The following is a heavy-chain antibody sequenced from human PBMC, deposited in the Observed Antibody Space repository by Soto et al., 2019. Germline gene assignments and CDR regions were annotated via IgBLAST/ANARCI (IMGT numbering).Heavy chain of an antibody. V-gene: IGHV3-30*18. CDR1: GFTFSSYG. CDR3: AKDRDIVVVVAAFDY. Sequence: QVQLVESGGGVVQPGRSLRLSCAASGFTFSSYGMQWVRQAPGKGLEWVAVISYDGSNKYYADSVKGRFTISRDNSKNTLYLQMNSLRAEDTAVYYCAKDRDIVVVVAAFDYWGQGTLVTVSS. D-gene: IGHD2-15*01. CDR2: ISYDGSNK. J-gene: IGHJ4*02.